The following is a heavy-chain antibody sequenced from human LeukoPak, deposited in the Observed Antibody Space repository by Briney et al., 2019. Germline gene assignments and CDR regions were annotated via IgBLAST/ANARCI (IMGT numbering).Heavy chain of an antibody. Sequence: GGSLRLSCAASGFTFNTYGMSWVRRAPRKGLEWVSSISSSSSYRYYADSVKGRFTISRDNAKNSLYLQMNSLRAEDTAVYYCAKGGARLHSYYLDYWGQGTLVTVSS. V-gene: IGHV3-21*01. J-gene: IGHJ4*02. D-gene: IGHD1-26*01. CDR2: ISSSSSYR. CDR3: AKGGARLHSYYLDY. CDR1: GFTFNTYG.